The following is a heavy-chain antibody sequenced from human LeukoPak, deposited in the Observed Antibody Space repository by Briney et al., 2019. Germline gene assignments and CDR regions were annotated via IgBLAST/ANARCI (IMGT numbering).Heavy chain of an antibody. CDR1: GGTFSSYA. J-gene: IGHJ6*03. D-gene: IGHD2-15*01. Sequence: SVKVSCKASGGTFSSYAISWVRQAPGQGLEWMGGIIPIFGTANYAQKFQGRVTITTDESTSTAYMELSSLRSGDTAVYYCARGAWCSGGSCYSELNYYYYMDVWGKGTTVTVSS. CDR2: IIPIFGTA. CDR3: ARGAWCSGGSCYSELNYYYYMDV. V-gene: IGHV1-69*05.